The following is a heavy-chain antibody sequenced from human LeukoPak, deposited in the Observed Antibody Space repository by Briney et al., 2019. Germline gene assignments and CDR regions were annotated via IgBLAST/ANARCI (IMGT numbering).Heavy chain of an antibody. J-gene: IGHJ4*02. CDR3: AKAAGVYYAGD. CDR2: ISGSGANT. V-gene: IGHV3-23*01. D-gene: IGHD3-10*01. Sequence: HSGGPLRLSCEGPGFIFSAYAMSWVRQAPGKGLEWVSVISGSGANTYYADSVKGRFTISRDNSKNTLFLQMGSLRADDTALYYCAKAAGVYYAGDWGRGTLVTVS. CDR1: GFIFSAYA.